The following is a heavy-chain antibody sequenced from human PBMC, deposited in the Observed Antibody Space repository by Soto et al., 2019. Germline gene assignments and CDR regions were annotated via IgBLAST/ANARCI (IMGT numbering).Heavy chain of an antibody. CDR1: GYTFTSYD. Sequence: ASVKVSCKASGYTFTSYDINWVRQATGQGLEWMGWMNPNSGNTGYAQKFQGRVTMTRNTSISTAYMELSSLRSEDTAVYYCARVLLGYCSGGSCYSYAFDIWGQGTMVTVSS. J-gene: IGHJ3*02. CDR2: MNPNSGNT. V-gene: IGHV1-8*01. D-gene: IGHD2-15*01. CDR3: ARVLLGYCSGGSCYSYAFDI.